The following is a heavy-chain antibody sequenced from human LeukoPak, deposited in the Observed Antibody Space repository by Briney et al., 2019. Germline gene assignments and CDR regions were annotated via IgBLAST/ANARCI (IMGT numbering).Heavy chain of an antibody. D-gene: IGHD3-16*01. Sequence: GGSLRLSCAASGFTFNNYVMNWVRQAPGKGLEWVSSISSSYIYYADSVKGRFTISRDNAKNSLYLQMNSLRAEDAAVYYCASFSSGGYWGQGTLVTVSS. J-gene: IGHJ4*02. CDR2: ISSSYI. CDR1: GFTFNNYV. CDR3: ASFSSGGY. V-gene: IGHV3-21*01.